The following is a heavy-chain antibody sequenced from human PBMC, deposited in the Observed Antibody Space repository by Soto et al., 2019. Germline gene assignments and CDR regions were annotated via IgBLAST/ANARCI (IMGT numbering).Heavy chain of an antibody. J-gene: IGHJ4*01. CDR2: ISSDGSSA. V-gene: IGHV3-74*01. Sequence: EVKLVESGGGLVQPGGSLRLSCAASGFTFSSYWMHWVRQAPGKGLVCVSRISSDGSSATYADSVKGRFTISRDNAKNTLYLRMNSLGPEASAVYYCAQLCGATVAYASVHDYSGHGTLVTVSS. D-gene: IGHD1-26*01. CDR3: AQLCGATVAYASVHDY. CDR1: GFTFSSYW.